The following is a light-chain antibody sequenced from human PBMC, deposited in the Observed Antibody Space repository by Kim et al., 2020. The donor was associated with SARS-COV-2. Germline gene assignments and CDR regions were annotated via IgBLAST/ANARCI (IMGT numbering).Light chain of an antibody. CDR1: KLGDRY. Sequence: SGSPGQTVSITCSGDKLGDRYACWYQQKPGQSPVLVIYQDSKRPSGIPERFSGSNSGNTATLTISGTQAMDEADYYCQAWDSSTYVFGTGTKVTV. V-gene: IGLV3-1*01. CDR3: QAWDSSTYV. J-gene: IGLJ1*01. CDR2: QDS.